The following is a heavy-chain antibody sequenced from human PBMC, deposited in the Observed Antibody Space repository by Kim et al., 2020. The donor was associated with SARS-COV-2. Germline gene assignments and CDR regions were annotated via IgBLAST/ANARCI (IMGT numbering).Heavy chain of an antibody. Sequence: ASVKVSCKASGYTFTNYDMHWVRQAPGQRLEWMGWINAGNGNTKYSQKLQGRVTIIRDTSASTAYMELSSLRSEDTAVYYCAREGCSSTNCRYYYDSGMDVWGQGTTVTVSS. J-gene: IGHJ6*02. CDR2: INAGNGNT. CDR3: AREGCSSTNCRYYYDSGMDV. CDR1: GYTFTNYD. D-gene: IGHD2-2*01. V-gene: IGHV1-3*01.